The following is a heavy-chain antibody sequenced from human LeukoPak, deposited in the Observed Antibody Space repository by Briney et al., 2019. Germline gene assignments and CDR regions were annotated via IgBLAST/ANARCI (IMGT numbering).Heavy chain of an antibody. CDR2: ISSYSNYI. CDR3: ASSPIGIID. V-gene: IGHV3-21*01. CDR1: GFIFSSYS. J-gene: IGHJ4*02. Sequence: GGSLRLSCAASGFIFSSYSMNWVRQAPGKGLEWVSSISSYSNYIYYTDSVKGRFTISRDNSKNTLYLQMNSLRAEDTAVYYCASSPIGIIDWGQGTLVTVSS. D-gene: IGHD3-10*01.